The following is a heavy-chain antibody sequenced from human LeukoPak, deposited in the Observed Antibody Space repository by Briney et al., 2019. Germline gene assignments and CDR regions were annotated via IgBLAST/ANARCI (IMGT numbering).Heavy chain of an antibody. J-gene: IGHJ3*02. Sequence: ASVKVSCKASGYTFTSYYMHWVRQAPGQGLEWMGLINPNSGGTILAQKFQGRVTMTRDTSVNTAYMELSSLRSDDTAVYYCARVASTTRRHDAFDIWGQGTMVTVSS. CDR3: ARVASTTRRHDAFDI. CDR2: INPNSGGT. CDR1: GYTFTSYY. V-gene: IGHV1-2*06. D-gene: IGHD1-1*01.